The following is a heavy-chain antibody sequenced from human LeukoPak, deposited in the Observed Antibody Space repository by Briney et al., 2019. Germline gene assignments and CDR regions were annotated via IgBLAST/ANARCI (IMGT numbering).Heavy chain of an antibody. CDR2: ISWNSGSI. Sequence: GGSLRLSCAASGFTFSSYWMSWVRQAPGKGLEWVSGISWNSGSIGYADSVKGRFTISRDNAKNSLYLQMNSLRAEDTALYYCAKEGHPDAFDIWGQGTMVTVSS. V-gene: IGHV3-9*01. J-gene: IGHJ3*02. CDR3: AKEGHPDAFDI. CDR1: GFTFSSYW.